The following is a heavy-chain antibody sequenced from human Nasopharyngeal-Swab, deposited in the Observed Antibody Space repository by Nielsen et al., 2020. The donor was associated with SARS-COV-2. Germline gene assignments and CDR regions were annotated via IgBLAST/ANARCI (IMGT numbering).Heavy chain of an antibody. CDR1: GFTFSSYW. J-gene: IGHJ4*02. D-gene: IGHD1-26*01. CDR3: ARDRSPLRGRATGDYFDY. CDR2: INSDGSST. V-gene: IGHV3-74*01. Sequence: GGSLRLSCAASGFTFSSYWMHWVRQAPGKGLVWVSRINSDGSSTSYADSVKGRFTISRDNAKNSLYLQMNSLRDEDTAVYYCARDRSPLRGRATGDYFDYWGQGTLVTVSS.